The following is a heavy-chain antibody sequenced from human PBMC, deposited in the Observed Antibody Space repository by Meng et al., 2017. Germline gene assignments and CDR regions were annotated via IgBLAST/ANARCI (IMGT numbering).Heavy chain of an antibody. D-gene: IGHD3-22*01. J-gene: IGHJ1*01. CDR3: ARWDYYDSSGYYSFWYFQH. V-gene: IGHV1-2*06. CDR2: INPNSGST. CDR1: GYTFTSYG. Sequence: VLLGQARAEGKKPGASVEVSCKASGYTFTSYGISWVRQAPGQGLEWMGRINPNSGSTNYAQKFQCRVTMTRDTSISTAYMDLTRLRSDDTAVYYCARWDYYDSSGYYSFWYFQHWGQGTLVTVSS.